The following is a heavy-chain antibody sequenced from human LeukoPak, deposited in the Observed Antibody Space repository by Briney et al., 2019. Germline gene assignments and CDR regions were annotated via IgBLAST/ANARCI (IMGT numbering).Heavy chain of an antibody. Sequence: SETLSLTCTVSGGSISSYYWSWIRQPPGKGLEWIGYIYYSGSTNYNPSLKSRVTISVDTSKNQFSLKLSSVTAADTAVYYCARVQGVLWFGELGYYFDYWGQGTLVTVSS. V-gene: IGHV4-59*08. CDR2: IYYSGST. J-gene: IGHJ4*02. CDR1: GGSISSYY. D-gene: IGHD3-10*01. CDR3: ARVQGVLWFGELGYYFDY.